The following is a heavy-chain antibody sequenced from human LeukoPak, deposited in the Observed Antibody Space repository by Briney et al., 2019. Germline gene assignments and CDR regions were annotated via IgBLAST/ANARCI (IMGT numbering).Heavy chain of an antibody. V-gene: IGHV3-66*01. Sequence: PGGSLRLSCAASGFTVSSNYMSWVRQAPGKGLEWVSVIYSGGNTYYADSVKGRFTVSRDNSKNTLYLQMNSLRAEDTAVYYCTRDPPSSGWSFDYWGQGTLVTVSS. CDR1: GFTVSSNY. J-gene: IGHJ4*02. CDR3: TRDPPSSGWSFDY. CDR2: IYSGGNT. D-gene: IGHD6-19*01.